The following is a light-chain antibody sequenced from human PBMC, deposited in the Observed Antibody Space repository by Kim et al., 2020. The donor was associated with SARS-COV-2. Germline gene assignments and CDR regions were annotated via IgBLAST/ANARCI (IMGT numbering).Light chain of an antibody. CDR2: WAS. J-gene: IGKJ4*01. V-gene: IGKV4-1*01. Sequence: DIVMTQSSDSLAVSLGERATINCKSSQSVLYSSNNKNYLAWYQQKPGQPPKLLIYWASTRESGVPDRFSGSGSGTDFTLTISSLQAEDVAVYYCQQYSSIPLTFGGGTKVDIK. CDR1: QSVLYSSNNKNY. CDR3: QQYSSIPLT.